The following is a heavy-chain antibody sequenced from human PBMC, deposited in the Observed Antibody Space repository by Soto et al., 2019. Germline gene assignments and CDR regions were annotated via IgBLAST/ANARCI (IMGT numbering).Heavy chain of an antibody. Sequence: ASVKGSCKASGYTFTGHYIHWVRQAPEQGPEWMGEIGPESGATRYAQKFQGRVTMTRDMSITTVYMELNNLSPDDTAVYYCGRGRSGQIVVFYWGQGTPVTASS. CDR1: GYTFTGHY. J-gene: IGHJ4*02. D-gene: IGHD5-12*01. V-gene: IGHV1-2*02. CDR3: GRGRSGQIVVFY. CDR2: IGPESGAT.